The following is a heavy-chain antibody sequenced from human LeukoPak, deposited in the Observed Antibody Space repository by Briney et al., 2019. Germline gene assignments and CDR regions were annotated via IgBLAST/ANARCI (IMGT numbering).Heavy chain of an antibody. CDR3: IRDLFDDYSLDY. Sequence: GGSLRLSCAPPLFTPCSYSMNSVRQAPGEGLEWVSSINSDSSIILYAQSVKGRFTLSRDNARNSLYPQMKSLRAEETAVYYCIRDLFDDYSLDYWGQGALVTVSS. D-gene: IGHD3-16*01. J-gene: IGHJ4*02. V-gene: IGHV3-21*01. CDR1: LFTPCSYS. CDR2: INSDSSII.